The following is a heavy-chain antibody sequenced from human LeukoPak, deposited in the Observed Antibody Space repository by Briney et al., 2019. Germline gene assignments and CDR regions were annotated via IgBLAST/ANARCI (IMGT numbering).Heavy chain of an antibody. D-gene: IGHD3-3*01. CDR1: GGSLSSYY. V-gene: IGHV4-59*01. CDR3: ARGTADFWSGYSYYFDY. Sequence: PSETLSLTCTVSGGSLSSYYWSWIRQPPGKGLEWIGYIYYSGNTNYNPSLKSRVTISVDTSKNQFSLKLSSVTAADTAVYYCARGTADFWSGYSYYFDYWGQGTLVTVSS. CDR2: IYYSGNT. J-gene: IGHJ4*02.